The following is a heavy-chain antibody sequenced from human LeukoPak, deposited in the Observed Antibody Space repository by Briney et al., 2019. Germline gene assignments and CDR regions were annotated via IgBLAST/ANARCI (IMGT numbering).Heavy chain of an antibody. CDR1: AFTVSSYY. CDR2: IYSGGNT. Sequence: GGSLRLSCAASAFTVSSYYMSWVRQAPGKGLEWVPVIYSGGNTYYADSVKGRFTISRDSSKNTLYLQMNSLRAEDTAVYYCAAGTAADYWGQGTLVIVSS. V-gene: IGHV3-53*01. J-gene: IGHJ4*02. CDR3: AAGTAADY. D-gene: IGHD6-13*01.